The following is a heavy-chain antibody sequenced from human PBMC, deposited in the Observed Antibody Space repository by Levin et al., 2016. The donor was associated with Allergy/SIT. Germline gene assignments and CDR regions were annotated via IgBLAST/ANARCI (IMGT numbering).Heavy chain of an antibody. J-gene: IGHJ4*02. V-gene: IGHV1-18*04. Sequence: ASVKVSCKASGYTFTSYGISWVRQAPGQGLEWMGWISAYNGNTNYAQKLQGRVTMTTDTSTSTAYMELRSLRSDDTAVYYCARDLEGSSGYYPAPADYWGQGTLVTVSS. CDR1: GYTFTSYG. CDR2: ISAYNGNT. CDR3: ARDLEGSSGYYPAPADY. D-gene: IGHD3-22*01.